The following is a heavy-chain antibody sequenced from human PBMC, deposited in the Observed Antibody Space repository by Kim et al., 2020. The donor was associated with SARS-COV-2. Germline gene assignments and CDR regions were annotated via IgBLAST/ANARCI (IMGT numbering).Heavy chain of an antibody. D-gene: IGHD3-16*02. CDR3: ARYDYVWGSCRYRGYFDY. J-gene: IGHJ4*02. V-gene: IGHV3-11*03. Sequence: KGRFTISRDNAKNSLYLQMNSLRGEDTAVYYCARYDYVWGSCRYRGYFDYWGQGTLVTVSS.